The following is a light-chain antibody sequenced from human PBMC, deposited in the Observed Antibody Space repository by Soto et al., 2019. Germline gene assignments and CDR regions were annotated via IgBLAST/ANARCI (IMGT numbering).Light chain of an antibody. CDR3: QQYNGYRLA. J-gene: IGKJ4*01. Sequence: DIQMTQSPSSLSASVGDRVTFTCRASQSISNWLAWYQQKPGKAPKLLIYKASTLESGVPSRFSGSGSGTAFTLTISSLQADDFAIYYCQQYNGYRLAFGGGTKVESK. CDR2: KAS. V-gene: IGKV1-5*03. CDR1: QSISNW.